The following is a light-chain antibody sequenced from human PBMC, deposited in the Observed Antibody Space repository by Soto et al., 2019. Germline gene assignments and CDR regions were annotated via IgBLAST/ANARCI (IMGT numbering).Light chain of an antibody. Sequence: QSALTQPASVSGSPGQSITISCTGSISDVGSYNFVSWFQQHPGKVPKLIIYDATKRPSGVSNRFSGSISANTASLTISGLQAEDYAHYFCCSYARGDIFGFGGGTKVTVL. V-gene: IGLV2-23*02. CDR3: CSYARGDIFG. J-gene: IGLJ2*01. CDR1: ISDVGSYNF. CDR2: DAT.